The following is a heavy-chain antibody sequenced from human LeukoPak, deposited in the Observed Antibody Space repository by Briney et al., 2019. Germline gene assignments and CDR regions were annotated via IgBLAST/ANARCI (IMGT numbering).Heavy chain of an antibody. V-gene: IGHV1-18*01. CDR3: ARDRYDILTGYSV. CDR1: GYTFTSYA. CDR2: ISAYNGNT. D-gene: IGHD3-9*01. J-gene: IGHJ4*02. Sequence: ASVKVSCKASGYTFTSYAMHWVRQAPGQRLEWMGWISAYNGNTNYAQKLQGRVTMTTDTSTSTAYMELRSLRSDDTAVYYCARDRYDILTGYSVWGQGTLVTVSS.